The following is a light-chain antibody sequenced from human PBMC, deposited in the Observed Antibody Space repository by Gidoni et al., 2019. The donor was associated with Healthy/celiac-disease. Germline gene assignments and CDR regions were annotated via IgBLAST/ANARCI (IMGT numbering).Light chain of an antibody. CDR1: NIGGKS. CDR3: QVWDSSSDPREV. J-gene: IGLJ2*01. CDR2: DDS. Sequence: SYVLTPPPPVSVAPGPTARITCGGNNIGGKSVHWYQQKPGQAPVLVVYDDSDRPSGIPERFSGSNSGNTATLTISRVEAGDEADYYCQVWDSSSDPREVFGGGTKLTVL. V-gene: IGLV3-21*02.